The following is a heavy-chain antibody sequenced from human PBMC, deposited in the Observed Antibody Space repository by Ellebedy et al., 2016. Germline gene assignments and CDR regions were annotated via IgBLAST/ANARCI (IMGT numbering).Heavy chain of an antibody. V-gene: IGHV4-38-2*02. CDR1: GYSISSGYY. Sequence: GSLRLSCTVSGYSISSGYYWGWIRQPPGKGLEWLGSIYHSGSTYYNPSLKSRVTISVHTSRKQFSLKLSSVTAADTAVYYCARGSLTEQWLVQAGLEKRLQFDPWGQGTLVTVSS. CDR2: IYHSGST. J-gene: IGHJ5*02. CDR3: ARGSLTEQWLVQAGLEKRLQFDP. D-gene: IGHD6-19*01.